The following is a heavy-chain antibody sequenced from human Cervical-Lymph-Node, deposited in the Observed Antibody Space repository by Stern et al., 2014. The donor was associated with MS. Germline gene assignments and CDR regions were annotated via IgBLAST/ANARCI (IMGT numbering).Heavy chain of an antibody. J-gene: IGHJ6*02. CDR2: IYYSGRT. Sequence: QVQLQESGPGLVKPSETLSLTCTVSGGSIRRYYWSWIRQPPGKGLEWIGYIYYSGRTNYNPSLKSRVTISVDTSKNQFSLKLSSVTAADTAVYYCARSPYFYGSGSYFPRFYYYGMDVWGQGTTVTVSS. D-gene: IGHD3-10*01. V-gene: IGHV4-59*01. CDR3: ARSPYFYGSGSYFPRFYYYGMDV. CDR1: GGSIRRYY.